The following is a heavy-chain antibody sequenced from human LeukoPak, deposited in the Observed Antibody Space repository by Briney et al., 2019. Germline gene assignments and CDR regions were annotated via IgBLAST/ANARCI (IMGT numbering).Heavy chain of an antibody. Sequence: ASVKVSCKASGYTFSSYGPSSVRQAPGQGLEWMGWISAYNDNTNYAQKLQGRVTMTTDTSTSTAYMQLRSLRSDDTAVYYCARAGSITIFGVVVAHNWFDPWGQGTLVTVSS. J-gene: IGHJ5*02. CDR2: ISAYNDNT. CDR1: GYTFSSYG. D-gene: IGHD3-3*01. CDR3: ARAGSITIFGVVVAHNWFDP. V-gene: IGHV1-18*01.